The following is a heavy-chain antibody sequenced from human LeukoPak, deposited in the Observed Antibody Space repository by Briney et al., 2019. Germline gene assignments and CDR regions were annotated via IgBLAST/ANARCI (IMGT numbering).Heavy chain of an antibody. CDR2: IWYDGSDK. D-gene: IGHD2-21*01. J-gene: IGHJ4*02. CDR1: GYTFSSHG. V-gene: IGHV3-33*01. Sequence: PGRSLRLSCAVSGYTFSSHGMHWVRQAPGKGLEWVAAIWYDGSDKYYADSVKGRFTISRDNSKNMLYLQMDSLRAEDTALYYCARLWGSVSGYFDYCGEGALVTVSS. CDR3: ARLWGSVSGYFDY.